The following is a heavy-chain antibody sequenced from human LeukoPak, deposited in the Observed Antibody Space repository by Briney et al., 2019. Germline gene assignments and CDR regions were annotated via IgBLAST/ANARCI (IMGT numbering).Heavy chain of an antibody. Sequence: SQTLSLTCAISGDSVSSNSAAWNWIRQSPSRGLEWLGRSYYRSKWYNDYAVSVKGRITINSDTSKNQFSLHLNSVTPEDTAVYYCARGTPGYSGYDSWPGWGQGTLVTVSS. CDR2: SYYRSKWYN. D-gene: IGHD5-12*01. V-gene: IGHV6-1*01. J-gene: IGHJ4*02. CDR3: ARGTPGYSGYDSWPG. CDR1: GDSVSSNSAA.